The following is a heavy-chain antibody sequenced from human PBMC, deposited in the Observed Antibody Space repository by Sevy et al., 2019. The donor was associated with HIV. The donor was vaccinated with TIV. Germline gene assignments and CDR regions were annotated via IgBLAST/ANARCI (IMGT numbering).Heavy chain of an antibody. D-gene: IGHD1-26*01. J-gene: IGHJ6*01. CDR2: IPSSHNIT. CDR3: AKKRGLSGSHSGMDV. CDR1: GFTFSNYA. Sequence: GGSLRLSCAASGFTFSNYAMSWVRQAPGKGLEWVSAIPSSHNITYYAESVKGRFTISRDNSKNTLYLEMNSLRADDTAVYYCAKKRGLSGSHSGMDVWGQGTTVTVSS. V-gene: IGHV3-23*01.